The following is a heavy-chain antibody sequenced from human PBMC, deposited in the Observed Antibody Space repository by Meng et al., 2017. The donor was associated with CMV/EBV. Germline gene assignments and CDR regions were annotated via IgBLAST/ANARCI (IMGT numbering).Heavy chain of an antibody. D-gene: IGHD2-2*01. CDR2: IYTSGST. CDR1: GGSISSYY. V-gene: IGHV4-4*07. Sequence: VQLHASGQGLVNPSENLSLTCTVSGGSISSYYWSWIRQPAGKGLEWIGRIYTSGSTNYNPSLKSRVTMSVDTSKNQFSLKLSSVTAADTAVYYCARDLMNCSSTSCANWFDPWGQGTLVTVSS. J-gene: IGHJ5*02. CDR3: ARDLMNCSSTSCANWFDP.